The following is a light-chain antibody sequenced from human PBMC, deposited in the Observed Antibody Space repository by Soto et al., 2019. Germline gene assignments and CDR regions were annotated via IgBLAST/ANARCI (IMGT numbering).Light chain of an antibody. V-gene: IGKV1-5*03. J-gene: IGKJ2*01. CDR3: QRYGGYSLT. CDR2: RAS. Sequence: DIQMTQSPSTLSASVGARVTITCRASPSISSWLAWYQQKPGKAPKLLIYRASNLQSGVPSRFSGSGSGTEFTLTISSLQPDDFATYYCQRYGGYSLTFGQGTKLEIK. CDR1: PSISSW.